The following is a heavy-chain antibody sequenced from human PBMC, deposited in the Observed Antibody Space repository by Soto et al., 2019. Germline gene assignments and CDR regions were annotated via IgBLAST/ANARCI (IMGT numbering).Heavy chain of an antibody. V-gene: IGHV3-30*03. D-gene: IGHD2-2*01. Sequence: QVQLVESGGGVVKPGRSLRLSCAASGFTFSSYGMHWVRQAPGKGLEWVAVISDDGSNKYYADSVKGRFTISRDNSKNTLYRQMNSLRAEDTAVYYCARDLEEIVVVPAVRLGHYYGMDVWGQGTTVTVS. J-gene: IGHJ6*02. CDR3: ARDLEEIVVVPAVRLGHYYGMDV. CDR2: ISDDGSNK. CDR1: GFTFSSYG.